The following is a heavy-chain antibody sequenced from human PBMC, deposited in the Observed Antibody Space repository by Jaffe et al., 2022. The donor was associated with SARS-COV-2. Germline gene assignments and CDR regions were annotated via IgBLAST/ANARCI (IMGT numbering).Heavy chain of an antibody. CDR2: ISWNSGSI. CDR3: AKDSMPYYYGSGSFNWFDP. J-gene: IGHJ5*02. V-gene: IGHV3-9*01. D-gene: IGHD3-10*01. CDR1: GFTFDDYA. Sequence: EVQLVESGGGLVQPGRSLRLSCAASGFTFDDYAMHWVRQAPGKGLEWVSGISWNSGSIGYADSVKGRFTISRDNAKNSLYLQMNSLRAEDTALYYCAKDSMPYYYGSGSFNWFDPWGQGTLVTVSS.